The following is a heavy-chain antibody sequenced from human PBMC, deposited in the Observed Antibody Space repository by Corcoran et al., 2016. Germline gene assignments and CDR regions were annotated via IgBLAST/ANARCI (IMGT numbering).Heavy chain of an antibody. CDR2: INAGNGNT. J-gene: IGHJ6*02. CDR3: ARETSGWYPYYYYGMDV. V-gene: IGHV1-3*01. Sequence: QVQLVQSGAEVKKPGASVKVSCKASGYTFTSYAMHWVRQAPGQRLEWMGWINAGNGNTKYSQKFQGRVTITRDTSASTAYMELSSLRSEDTAVYYCARETSGWYPYYYYGMDVWGQGTTVTVSS. CDR1: GYTFTSYA. D-gene: IGHD6-19*01.